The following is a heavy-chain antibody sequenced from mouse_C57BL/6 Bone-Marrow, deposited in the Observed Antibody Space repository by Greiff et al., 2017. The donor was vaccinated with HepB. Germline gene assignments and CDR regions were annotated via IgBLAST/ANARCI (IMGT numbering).Heavy chain of an antibody. CDR3: ASRCLCYPQWGFAY. J-gene: IGHJ3*01. Sequence: VQLQQSGAELARPGASVKLSCKASGYTFTSYGISWVKQSTGQGLEWIGEIYPRSGNTYYNEKFKGKATLTADKSSSTAYMELRSLTSEDSAVYFCASRCLCYPQWGFAYWGQGTLVTVSA. D-gene: IGHD1-3*01. CDR1: GYTFTSYG. V-gene: IGHV1-81*01. CDR2: IYPRSGNT.